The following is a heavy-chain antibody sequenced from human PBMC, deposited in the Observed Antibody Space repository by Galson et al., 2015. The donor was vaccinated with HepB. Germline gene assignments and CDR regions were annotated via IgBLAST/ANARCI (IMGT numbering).Heavy chain of an antibody. CDR1: GFTFDDYA. V-gene: IGHV3-9*01. Sequence: LRLSCAASGFTFDDYAMHWVRQAPGKGLEWVSGISWNSAGIGYADSVKGRFTISRDNAKKSLFLQMNSLRAEDTALYYCAKGFLSMVRGSLSYWGQGTLVTVSS. J-gene: IGHJ4*02. CDR3: AKGFLSMVRGSLSY. CDR2: ISWNSAGI. D-gene: IGHD3-10*01.